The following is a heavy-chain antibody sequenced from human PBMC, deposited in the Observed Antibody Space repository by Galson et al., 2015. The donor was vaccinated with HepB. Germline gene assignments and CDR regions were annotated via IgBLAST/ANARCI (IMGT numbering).Heavy chain of an antibody. D-gene: IGHD3-10*01. CDR3: ARDQDYYGSGPALDV. J-gene: IGHJ6*02. CDR2: ISSNGGST. V-gene: IGHV3-64*01. Sequence: SLRLSCAASGFTFSSYAMHWVRQAPGKGLEYVSAISSNGGSTYYANSVKGRFTISRDNSKNTLYLQMGSLRAEDMAVYYCARDQDYYGSGPALDVWGQGTTVTVSS. CDR1: GFTFSSYA.